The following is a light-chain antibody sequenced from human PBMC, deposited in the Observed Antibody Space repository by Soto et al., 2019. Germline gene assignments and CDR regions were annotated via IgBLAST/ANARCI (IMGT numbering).Light chain of an antibody. V-gene: IGLV1-40*01. CDR1: SSNIGAGYN. CDR2: GNR. J-gene: IGLJ2*01. CDR3: QSYDISLSGVV. Sequence: QSVLTQPPSVSGAPGQRVIISCTGSSSNIGAGYNVHWYQHLPGTAPKVLIYGNRHRPSGVPDRFSGSKSGTSASLAITGLQADDEADYYCQSYDISLSGVVFGGGTKVTVL.